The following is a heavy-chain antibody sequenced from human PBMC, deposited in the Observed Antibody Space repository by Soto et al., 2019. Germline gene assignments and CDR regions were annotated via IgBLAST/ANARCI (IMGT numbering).Heavy chain of an antibody. CDR3: AREGSAPYYYYGMDV. V-gene: IGHV1-18*01. Sequence: QVQLVQSRGEVKKPGASVKVSCKTSGYSFTTYGISWVRQAPGQGLEWMGWISGYNGNTNYAQNLQGRVTMTTDTSTSTAYMELRSLRSDDTAVYYCAREGSAPYYYYGMDVWGQGSTVTVSS. CDR2: ISGYNGNT. D-gene: IGHD3-10*01. J-gene: IGHJ6*02. CDR1: GYSFTTYG.